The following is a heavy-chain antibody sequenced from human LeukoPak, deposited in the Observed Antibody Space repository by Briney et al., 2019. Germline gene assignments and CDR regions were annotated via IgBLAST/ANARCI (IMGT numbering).Heavy chain of an antibody. V-gene: IGHV3-30*02. CDR2: IRYDESDI. CDR3: ATSLYCSSASCPFDD. CDR1: GFTFSSYP. J-gene: IGHJ4*02. Sequence: GGSLRLSCTASGFTFSSYPMSWVRQAPGKGLQWVAFIRYDESDIYYADSVKGRFTISRDNSKNTLYLQMDSLRPEDTAVYYCATSLYCSSASCPFDDWGQGTLVTVSS. D-gene: IGHD2-2*01.